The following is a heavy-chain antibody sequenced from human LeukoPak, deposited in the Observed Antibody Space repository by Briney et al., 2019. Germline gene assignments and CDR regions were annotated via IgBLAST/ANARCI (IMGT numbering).Heavy chain of an antibody. Sequence: GGSLRLSCAASGFTFSSYSMNWVRQAPGKGLEWVSSISSSSSYIYYADSVKGRFTISRDNAKNSLYLQMNSQRAEDTAVYYCARDKYGDYVIDYWGQGTLVTVSS. J-gene: IGHJ4*02. D-gene: IGHD4-17*01. CDR3: ARDKYGDYVIDY. CDR1: GFTFSSYS. CDR2: ISSSSSYI. V-gene: IGHV3-21*01.